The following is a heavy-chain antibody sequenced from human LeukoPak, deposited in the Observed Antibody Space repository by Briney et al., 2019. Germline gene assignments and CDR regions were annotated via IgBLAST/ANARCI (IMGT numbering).Heavy chain of an antibody. Sequence: PSETLSPTCTVSGGSISSSSYYWGWIRQPPGKGLEWIGSIYYSGSTYYNPSLKSRVTISVDTSKNQFSLKLSSVTAADTAVYYCARGVVVPAAIPFLDYWGQGTLVTVSS. CDR1: GGSISSSSYY. D-gene: IGHD2-2*02. J-gene: IGHJ4*02. CDR3: ARGVVVPAAIPFLDY. V-gene: IGHV4-39*01. CDR2: IYYSGST.